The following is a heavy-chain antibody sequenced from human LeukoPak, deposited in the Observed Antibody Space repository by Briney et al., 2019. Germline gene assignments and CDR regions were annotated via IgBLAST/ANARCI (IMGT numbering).Heavy chain of an antibody. CDR3: ARGVVDTAMVRSHYYYGMDV. V-gene: IGHV1-8*01. J-gene: IGHJ6*02. Sequence: GASVTVSCTASGYTFTSYDINWVRQATGQGLEWMEWMNPNSGNTGYAQKFQDRVIMTRNTSISTAYMELSSLRSEDTAVYYCARGVVDTAMVRSHYYYGMDVWGQGTTVTVSS. CDR1: GYTFTSYD. D-gene: IGHD5-18*01. CDR2: MNPNSGNT.